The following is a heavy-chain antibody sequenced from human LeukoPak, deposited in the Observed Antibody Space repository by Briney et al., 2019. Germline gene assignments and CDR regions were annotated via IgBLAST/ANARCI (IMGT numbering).Heavy chain of an antibody. V-gene: IGHV1-58*02. CDR1: GFTFTSSA. J-gene: IGHJ4*02. Sequence: SVKVSCKASGFTFTSSAMQWVRQARGQRLEWIGWIVVGSGNTNYAQKFQERVTITRDMSTSTTYMELSSLRSEDTAVYYCAKDGITMTNFDYWGQGTLVTVSS. D-gene: IGHD3-22*01. CDR2: IVVGSGNT. CDR3: AKDGITMTNFDY.